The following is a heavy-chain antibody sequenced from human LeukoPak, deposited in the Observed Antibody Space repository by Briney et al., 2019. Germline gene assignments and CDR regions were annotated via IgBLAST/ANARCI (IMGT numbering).Heavy chain of an antibody. Sequence: GGSLRLSCAASGFTFTAYAMSWFRQTPGKGLEWVGNIHQDGSVMNYVDAVKGRFTISRDNARNSVFLQLNSLRAEDTALYYCARGRGWVDHWGQGTLVTVSS. CDR2: IHQDGSVM. D-gene: IGHD3-16*01. CDR1: GFTFTAYA. V-gene: IGHV3-7*01. J-gene: IGHJ4*02. CDR3: ARGRGWVDH.